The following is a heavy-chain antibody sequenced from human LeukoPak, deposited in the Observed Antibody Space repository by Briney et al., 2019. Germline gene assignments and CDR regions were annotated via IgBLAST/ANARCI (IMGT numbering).Heavy chain of an antibody. J-gene: IGHJ5*02. V-gene: IGHV4-34*01. CDR1: GGSFSGYY. CDR3: ARGSSTLRYFDWLLRGGWFDP. Sequence: PSETLSLTCAVYGGSFSGYYWSWIRQPPGKGLEWIGEINHSGSTNYNPSLKSRVTISVDTSKNQFSLKLSSVTAADTAVYYCARGSSTLRYFDWLLRGGWFDPWGQGTLVTVSS. CDR2: INHSGST. D-gene: IGHD3-9*01.